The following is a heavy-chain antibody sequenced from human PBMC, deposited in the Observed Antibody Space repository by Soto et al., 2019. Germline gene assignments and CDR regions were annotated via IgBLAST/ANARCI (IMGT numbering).Heavy chain of an antibody. V-gene: IGHV3-23*01. D-gene: IGHD6-6*01. Sequence: GGSLRLSCAASGFTFSSYAMSWVRQAPGKGLEWVSAISGSGGSTYYADSVKGRFTISRDNSKNTLYLQMNSLRAEDTAVYYCAKAGIAARGSVWHYYYYYYMDVWGKGTTVTVSS. CDR2: ISGSGGST. CDR1: GFTFSSYA. CDR3: AKAGIAARGSVWHYYYYYYMDV. J-gene: IGHJ6*03.